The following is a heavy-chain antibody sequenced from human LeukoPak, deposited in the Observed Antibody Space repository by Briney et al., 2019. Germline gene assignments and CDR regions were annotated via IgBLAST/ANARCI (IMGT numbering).Heavy chain of an antibody. D-gene: IGHD2-15*01. J-gene: IGHJ6*03. CDR2: ISWNSGSI. CDR3: AKDFRISYYYYYMDV. V-gene: IGHV3-9*01. CDR1: GFTFDDYA. Sequence: GRSLRLSCAASGFTFDDYAMHWVRQAPGKGLEWVSGISWNSGSIGYADSVKGRFTISRDNAKNSLYLQMNSLRAEDTALYYCAKDFRISYYYYYMDVWGKGTTDTVP.